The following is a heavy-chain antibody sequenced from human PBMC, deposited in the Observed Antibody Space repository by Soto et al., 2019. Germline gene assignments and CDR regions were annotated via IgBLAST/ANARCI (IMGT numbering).Heavy chain of an antibody. CDR2: MNPKSCNT. CDR1: GYTFSNYD. D-gene: IGHD4-4*01. V-gene: IGHV1-8*01. CDR3: ARGYSDYYYYYMDV. Sequence: QVQMVQSGAEVEKPGASVKVSCKASGYTFSNYDINWVRQATGQGLEWMGWMNPKSCNTGYAQEFQGRVTMTSNTSISTAYMELTGLRSEDTAVYYCARGYSDYYYYYMDVWGKGTTVTVSS. J-gene: IGHJ6*03.